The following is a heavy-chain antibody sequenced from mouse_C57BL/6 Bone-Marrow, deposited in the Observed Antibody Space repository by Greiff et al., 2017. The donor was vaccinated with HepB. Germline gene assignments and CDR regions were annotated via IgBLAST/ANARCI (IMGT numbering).Heavy chain of an antibody. Sequence: QVQLKQSGAELARPGASVKLSCKASGYTFTSYGISWVKQRTGQGLEWIGEIYPRSGNTYYNEKFKDKATLTADKSSSTAYMELRSLTSEDSAVYFCARSCDRAMDYEGQGTSVTVTS. CDR2: IYPRSGNT. J-gene: IGHJ4*01. CDR1: GYTFTSYG. D-gene: IGHD3-2*01. V-gene: IGHV1-81*01. CDR3: ARSCDRAMDY.